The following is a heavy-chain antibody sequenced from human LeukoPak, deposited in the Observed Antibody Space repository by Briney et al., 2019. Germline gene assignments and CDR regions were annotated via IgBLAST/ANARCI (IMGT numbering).Heavy chain of an antibody. CDR2: INSDGINT. CDR3: ARNQDYYFDY. Sequence: GGSLRLSCAASGFTFSNYWMHWVRQAPGKGLVWVSRINSDGINTSYADSVKGRFTISRDNAKNSLYLQMNSLRAEDTAVYYCARNQDYYFDYWGQGTLVTVSS. J-gene: IGHJ4*02. CDR1: GFTFSNYW. D-gene: IGHD3/OR15-3a*01. V-gene: IGHV3-74*01.